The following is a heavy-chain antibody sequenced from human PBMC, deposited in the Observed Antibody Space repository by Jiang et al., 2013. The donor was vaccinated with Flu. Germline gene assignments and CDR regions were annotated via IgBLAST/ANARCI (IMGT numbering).Heavy chain of an antibody. D-gene: IGHD2-2*01. J-gene: IGHJ4*02. CDR2: TRFDGTNK. V-gene: IGHV3-30*02. CDR3: ASRTSAYDY. CDR1: GFSFSYG. Sequence: VQLVESGGGVVQPGGSLRLSCEASGFSFSYGMHWVRQAPGKGLEWVAFTRFDGTNKYAESVKGRFTISRDNSKNTLYLQINSLRAEDTALYYCASRTSAYDYWGQGTLVTVSS.